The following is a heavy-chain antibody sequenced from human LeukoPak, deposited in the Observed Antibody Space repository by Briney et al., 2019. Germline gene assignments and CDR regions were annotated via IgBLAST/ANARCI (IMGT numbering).Heavy chain of an antibody. V-gene: IGHV3-15*01. CDR3: TTGTYYDILTKYYFDY. CDR1: GFTFSNAW. CDR2: IKSKTDGGAT. J-gene: IGHJ4*02. Sequence: AGGSLRLSCAASGFTFSNAWMSWVRQAPGKGLEWVGRIKSKTDGGATDYAAPVQGRFTISRDDSKNTLYLQTNSLKTEDTAVYYCTTGTYYDILTKYYFDYWGQGTLVTVSS. D-gene: IGHD3-9*01.